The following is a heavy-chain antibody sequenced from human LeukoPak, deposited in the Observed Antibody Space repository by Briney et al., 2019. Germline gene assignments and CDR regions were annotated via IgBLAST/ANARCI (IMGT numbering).Heavy chain of an antibody. D-gene: IGHD3-3*01. Sequence: GGSLRLSCAASGFTFSSYAMSWVRQAPGKGLEWVSAISGSGGSTYYADSVKGRFTISRDNSKNTLYLQMNSLRAEDTAVYYCAKDSRLSSGRYDFWSGYSEKGGSWFDPWGQGTLVTVSS. CDR1: GFTFSSYA. CDR3: AKDSRLSSGRYDFWSGYSEKGGSWFDP. J-gene: IGHJ5*02. V-gene: IGHV3-23*01. CDR2: ISGSGGST.